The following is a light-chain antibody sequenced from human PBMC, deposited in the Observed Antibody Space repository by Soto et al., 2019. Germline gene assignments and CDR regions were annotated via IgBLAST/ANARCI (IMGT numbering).Light chain of an antibody. V-gene: IGLV2-14*01. J-gene: IGLJ1*01. CDR1: TIDVGRYNY. Sequence: QSALTQPAYVSGSPGQSITISCPGTTIDVGRYNYVSWYQQHPGKAPKLIIYDVSNRPSGVSNRFSGSKSGNTASLSISGLQAEDEADYYCSSYTSSSSYVFGTGTKVTVL. CDR2: DVS. CDR3: SSYTSSSSYV.